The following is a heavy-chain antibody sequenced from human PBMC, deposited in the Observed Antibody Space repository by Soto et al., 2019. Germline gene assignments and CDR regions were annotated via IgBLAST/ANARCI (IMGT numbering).Heavy chain of an antibody. CDR2: ISWDGSNR. Sequence: GSLMGLPGGALRISCAASGFTFDEYAMHWVRQPPGKGLEWVSLISWDGSNRYYADSVQGRFTISRDNSKYSLYLEMNSLRPEDTALYYCAKDISRGPTKNYDFWSGPDYWGQGTTVTVSS. CDR1: GFTFDEYA. J-gene: IGHJ4*03. D-gene: IGHD3-3*01. CDR3: AKDISRGPTKNYDFWSGPDY. V-gene: IGHV3-43D*04.